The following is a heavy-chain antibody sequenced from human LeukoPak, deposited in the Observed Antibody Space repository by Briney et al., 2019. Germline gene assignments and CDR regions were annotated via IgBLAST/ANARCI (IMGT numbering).Heavy chain of an antibody. J-gene: IGHJ5*02. D-gene: IGHD3-3*01. CDR3: ARATMRGFLDRFDP. V-gene: IGHV1-69*05. CDR2: IIPIFGTA. Sequence: GASVKVSCKASGGTFSSYAISWVRQAPGQGLEWMGRIIPIFGTANYARKFQGRVTITTDESTSTAYMELSSLRSEDTAVYYCARATMRGFLDRFDPWGQGTLVTVSP. CDR1: GGTFSSYA.